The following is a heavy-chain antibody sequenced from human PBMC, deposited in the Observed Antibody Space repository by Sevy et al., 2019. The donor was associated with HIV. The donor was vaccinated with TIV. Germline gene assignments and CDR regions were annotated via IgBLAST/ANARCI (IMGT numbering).Heavy chain of an antibody. Sequence: SETLSLTCTVSGGSISTHYWSWIRQPPGKGLEWIGYIQYSGSTNNNPSFKSRVTISIDTSKNQFSLKLSSVTAADTAVYYCARVGAWYYGSTGNAFDIWGQGTMVTVSS. CDR1: GGSISTHY. V-gene: IGHV4-59*11. J-gene: IGHJ3*02. CDR2: IQYSGST. D-gene: IGHD3-10*01. CDR3: ARVGAWYYGSTGNAFDI.